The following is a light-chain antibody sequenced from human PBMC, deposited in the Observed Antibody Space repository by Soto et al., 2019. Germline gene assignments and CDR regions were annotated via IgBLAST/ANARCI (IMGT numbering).Light chain of an antibody. Sequence: EIVMTQSPVTLSVSPGERVPLSCRASQSVSSNLAWYQQKPGQAPSLLIYGAFTRATGIPARCSGTGSGTEFTLTISSLQSEDFALYYCQQYNDWPLTFGQGTKVDIK. CDR2: GAF. V-gene: IGKV3-15*01. CDR3: QQYNDWPLT. J-gene: IGKJ1*01. CDR1: QSVSSN.